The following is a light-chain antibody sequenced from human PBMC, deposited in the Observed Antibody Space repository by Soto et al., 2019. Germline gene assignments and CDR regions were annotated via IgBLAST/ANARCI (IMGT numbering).Light chain of an antibody. V-gene: IGLV2-11*01. J-gene: IGLJ1*01. Sequence: QSVLTQPRSVSGSPGQSVTISCTGTSSDVGGYNYVSWYQQHPGKAPKLMIYDVSKRPSGVPDRFSGSKSGNTASLTISGLQAEDEADYYCCSYAGSYTFPYVFGTGTMLTVL. CDR1: SSDVGGYNY. CDR3: CSYAGSYTFPYV. CDR2: DVS.